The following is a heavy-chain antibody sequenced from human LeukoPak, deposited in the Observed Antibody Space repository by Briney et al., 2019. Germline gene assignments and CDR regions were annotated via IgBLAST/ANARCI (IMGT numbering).Heavy chain of an antibody. V-gene: IGHV3-49*04. J-gene: IGHJ4*02. CDR2: IRRRAYGGAA. Sequence: GGSLRLSCTTSGFAFDDFAMSWVRQPAGKGLGWVGFIRRRAYGGAAEYAASVKGRFIISRDDSKGIAYLQMNSLKTEDTAVYYGSRNGLVDFDYWGQGSRVIVSP. CDR3: SRNGLVDFDY. CDR1: GFAFDDFA.